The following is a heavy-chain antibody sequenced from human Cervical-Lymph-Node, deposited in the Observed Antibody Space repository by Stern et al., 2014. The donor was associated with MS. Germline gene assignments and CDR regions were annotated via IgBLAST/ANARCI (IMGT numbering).Heavy chain of an antibody. CDR2: ISGSGGST. D-gene: IGHD2-8*01. CDR3: AKTWCTNGVCPYYFDY. J-gene: IGHJ4*02. Sequence: EVQLVESGGGLVQPGGSLRLSCAASGFTFSSYAMSWVRQVPGKGLEGVSAISGSGGSTYYADSVKGRFTISRDNSKNTLYLQMNSLRAEDTAVYYCAKTWCTNGVCPYYFDYWGQGTLVTVSS. CDR1: GFTFSSYA. V-gene: IGHV3-23*04.